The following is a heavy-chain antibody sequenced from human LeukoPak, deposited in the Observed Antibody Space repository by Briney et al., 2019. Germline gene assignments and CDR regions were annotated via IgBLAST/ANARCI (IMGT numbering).Heavy chain of an antibody. D-gene: IGHD6-13*01. V-gene: IGHV3-11*01. Sequence: GGSLRLSCAASGFTFSDYYMSWIRQAPGKGLEWVSYISSSGSTIYYADSVKGRFTISRDNAKNSLYLQMNSLRAEDTAVYYCAREYSSSWNHYFDYWGQGTLVTVSS. CDR1: GFTFSDYY. CDR2: ISSSGSTI. CDR3: AREYSSSWNHYFDY. J-gene: IGHJ4*02.